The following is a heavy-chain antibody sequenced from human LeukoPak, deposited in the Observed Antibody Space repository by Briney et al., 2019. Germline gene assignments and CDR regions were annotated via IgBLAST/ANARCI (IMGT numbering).Heavy chain of an antibody. CDR1: GGSISSSSYY. V-gene: IGHV4-39*01. CDR3: ARIIAAAGTRRGYFDY. J-gene: IGHJ4*02. Sequence: SETLSLTCTVSGGSISSSSYYWGWLRQPPGKGLEWIGSIYYSGSTYYNPSLKSRVTISVDTSKNQFSLKLSSVTAADTAVYYCARIIAAAGTRRGYFDYWGQGTLVTVSS. CDR2: IYYSGST. D-gene: IGHD6-13*01.